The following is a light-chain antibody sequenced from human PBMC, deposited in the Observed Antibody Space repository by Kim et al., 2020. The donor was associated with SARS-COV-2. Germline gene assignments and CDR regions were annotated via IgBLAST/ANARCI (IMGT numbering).Light chain of an antibody. CDR3: QVWDNRAVV. CDR1: NIEKKN. Sequence: SVALGQKATIPCGGNNIEKKNVHWYHQRPGQAPVLVMYRDKNPPSGIPERLSGSNSGNTATLTISRVEAGDEGEYYCQVWDNRAVVFGGGTQLTVL. CDR2: RDK. J-gene: IGLJ2*01. V-gene: IGLV3-9*01.